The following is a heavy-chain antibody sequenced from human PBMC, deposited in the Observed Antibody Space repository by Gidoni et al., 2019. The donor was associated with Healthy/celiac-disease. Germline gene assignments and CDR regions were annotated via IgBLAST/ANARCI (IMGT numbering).Heavy chain of an antibody. CDR1: GFTFDDYG. J-gene: IGHJ4*02. Sequence: EVQLVESGGGVVRPGGSLGLSCAASGFTFDDYGMSWVRQAPGKGLEWVAGINWNGGSTGYADSVKGRFTIARDNAKNSLYLQMNSLRAEDTAVYYCARDAAYYGDYGGLDYWGQGTLVTVSS. D-gene: IGHD4-17*01. CDR2: INWNGGST. V-gene: IGHV3-20*04. CDR3: ARDAAYYGDYGGLDY.